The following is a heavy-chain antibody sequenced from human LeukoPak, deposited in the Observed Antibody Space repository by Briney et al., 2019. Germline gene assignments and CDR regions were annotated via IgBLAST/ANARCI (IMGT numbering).Heavy chain of an antibody. J-gene: IGHJ6*03. CDR1: GFTFSSYG. CDR2: IRGSGGNT. Sequence: PGGSLRLSCAASGFTFSSYGMSWVRQAPGKGLEWISAIRGSGGNTYYADSVRGRFTISRDNSKNTLYLQMNSLRAEDTAVYYCAKGGRSSWYPYYYYYMDVWGKGTTVTISS. D-gene: IGHD6-13*01. CDR3: AKGGRSSWYPYYYYYMDV. V-gene: IGHV3-23*01.